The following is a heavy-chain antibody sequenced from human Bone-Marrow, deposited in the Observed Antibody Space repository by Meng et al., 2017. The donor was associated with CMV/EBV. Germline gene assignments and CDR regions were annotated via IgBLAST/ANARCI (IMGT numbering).Heavy chain of an antibody. Sequence: GGSLRLSCAASGFTFSSYSMNWVRQAPGKGLEWVSYISSSSSTIYYADSVKGRFTISRDNSKNTLYLQMNSLRAEDTAVYYCARDRAVDIVASGYFDYWGQGTLVTVSS. V-gene: IGHV3-48*01. J-gene: IGHJ4*02. CDR2: ISSSSSTI. CDR1: GFTFSSYS. D-gene: IGHD5-12*01. CDR3: ARDRAVDIVASGYFDY.